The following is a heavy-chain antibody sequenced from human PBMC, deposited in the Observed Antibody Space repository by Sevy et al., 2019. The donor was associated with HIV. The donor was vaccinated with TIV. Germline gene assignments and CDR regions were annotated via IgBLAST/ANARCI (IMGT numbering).Heavy chain of an antibody. V-gene: IGHV3-23*01. D-gene: IGHD2-2*01. CDR2: ISAGGATT. CDR3: AKRYCSTITCYDDAFWNPYYFYGLDV. CDR1: GFIFSNYP. J-gene: IGHJ6*02. Sequence: GESLKISCAASGFIFSNYPMSWVRHSPGKGLEWVSDISAGGATTDYADSVEGRFTISRDNSKNTVSLQMNSLGAEDTAIYYCAKRYCSTITCYDDAFWNPYYFYGLDVWGQGISVTVSS.